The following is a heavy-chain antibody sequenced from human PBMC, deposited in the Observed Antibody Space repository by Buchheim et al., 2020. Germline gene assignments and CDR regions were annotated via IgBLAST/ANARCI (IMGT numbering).Heavy chain of an antibody. CDR2: IYSGGST. V-gene: IGHV3-66*01. CDR1: GFTVSSNY. J-gene: IGHJ6*02. D-gene: IGHD1-26*01. CDR3: ARETRGSGSFYGMDV. Sequence: EVQLVESGGGLVQPGGSLRLSCAASGFTVSSNYMNWVRQAPGKGLEWVSVIYSGGSTYYADSVKGRFTISRDNSKNTLYLQMNSLRAEDTAVYYCARETRGSGSFYGMDVWGQGTT.